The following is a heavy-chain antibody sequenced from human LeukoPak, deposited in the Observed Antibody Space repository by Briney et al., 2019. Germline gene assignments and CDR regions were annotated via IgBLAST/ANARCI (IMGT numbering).Heavy chain of an antibody. CDR3: ARDIVSGSGSLDY. V-gene: IGHV3-74*01. Sequence: RGSLRLSCAASRFSFSNYWMHWVRQAPGKGLVWVSRVKSDGSNPSYADSAKGRFTISRDNAENMLYLQMNTLGAEDTAVYYCARDIVSGSGSLDYWGQGTLVTVSS. J-gene: IGHJ4*02. CDR2: VKSDGSNP. D-gene: IGHD3-10*01. CDR1: RFSFSNYW.